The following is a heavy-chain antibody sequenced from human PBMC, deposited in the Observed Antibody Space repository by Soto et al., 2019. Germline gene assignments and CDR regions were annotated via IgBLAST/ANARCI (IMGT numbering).Heavy chain of an antibody. J-gene: IGHJ4*02. CDR1: GGSISSYY. CDR3: ARGSSEWAVAGNDYFDY. CDR2: IYYSGST. Sequence: SETLSLTCTVSGGSISSYYWSWIRQPPGKGLEWIGYIYYSGSTNYNPSLKSRVTISVDTSKNQFSLKLSSVTAADTAVCYCARGSSEWAVAGNDYFDYWGQGTLVTVSS. D-gene: IGHD6-19*01. V-gene: IGHV4-59*01.